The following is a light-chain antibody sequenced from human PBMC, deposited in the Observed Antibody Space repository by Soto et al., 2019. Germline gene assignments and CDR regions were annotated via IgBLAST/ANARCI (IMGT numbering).Light chain of an antibody. J-gene: IGLJ3*02. CDR3: QSFESSTPFGV. CDR2: EDN. CDR1: SGSIASNY. Sequence: NFMLTQPHSVSESPGKTVTISCTRSSGSIASNYVQWYQQRPGSAPTPVIYEDNQRPSGVPVRFSGSIDSSSNSASLTISGLKTEDEADYYCQSFESSTPFGVFGGGTKLTVL. V-gene: IGLV6-57*04.